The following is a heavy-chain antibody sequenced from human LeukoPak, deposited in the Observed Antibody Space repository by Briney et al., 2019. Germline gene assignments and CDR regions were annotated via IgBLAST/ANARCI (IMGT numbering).Heavy chain of an antibody. D-gene: IGHD2-2*01. CDR3: AKDRLRSSTSCYELLDY. J-gene: IGHJ4*02. CDR1: GFTFSSIA. CDR2: ISGSGGGT. Sequence: GGSLRLSCAASGFTFSSIAMSWVRQAPDKGLEWVSTISGSGGGTYYADSVKGRFTISRDDSKNTLYLQMNSLRADDTAVYYCAKDRLRSSTSCYELLDYWGQGTLVTVSS. V-gene: IGHV3-23*01.